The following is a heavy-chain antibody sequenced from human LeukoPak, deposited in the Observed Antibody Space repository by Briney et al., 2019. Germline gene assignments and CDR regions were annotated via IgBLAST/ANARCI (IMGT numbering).Heavy chain of an antibody. CDR2: IKEDGYGK. V-gene: IGHV3-7*01. CDR3: VRENNWNDYS. J-gene: IGHJ5*02. CDR1: GFTFSRSM. Sequence: PGGSLRLSCAASGFTFSRSMMAWVRQAPGKGLEWLANIKEDGYGKHYGDSVKGRFTISRDNAQNSLYLQMNSLRVEDTAVYYRVRENNWNDYSWGQGILVTVSS. D-gene: IGHD1-20*01.